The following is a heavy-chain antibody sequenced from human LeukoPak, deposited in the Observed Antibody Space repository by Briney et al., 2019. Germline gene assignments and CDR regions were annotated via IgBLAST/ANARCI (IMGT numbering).Heavy chain of an antibody. D-gene: IGHD6-19*01. CDR1: GFTFSSYG. CDR2: IRYDGSNK. V-gene: IGHV3-30*02. Sequence: PGGSLRLSCAASGFTFSSYGMHWVRQAPGKGLEWVAFIRYDGSNKYYADSVKGRFTISRDNSKNALYLQMNSLRAEDTAVYYCANSQYSGWYPGFDPWGQGTLVTVSS. CDR3: ANSQYSGWYPGFDP. J-gene: IGHJ5*02.